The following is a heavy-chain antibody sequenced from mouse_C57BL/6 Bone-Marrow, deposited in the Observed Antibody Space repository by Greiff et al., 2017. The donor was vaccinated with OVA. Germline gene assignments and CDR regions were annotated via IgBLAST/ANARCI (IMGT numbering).Heavy chain of an antibody. CDR1: GYTFTSYG. CDR2: IYPRSGNT. J-gene: IGHJ2*01. D-gene: IGHD4-1*01. CDR3: EGGYWDYFDY. V-gene: IGHV1-81*01. Sequence: VQRLEPGAELARPGASVKLSCKASGYTFTSYGISWVKQRTGQGLEWIGEIYPRSGNTYYNEKCKGKATLTADKSSSTAYMELRSLTSEDSAVYFCEGGYWDYFDYWGQGTTLTVSS.